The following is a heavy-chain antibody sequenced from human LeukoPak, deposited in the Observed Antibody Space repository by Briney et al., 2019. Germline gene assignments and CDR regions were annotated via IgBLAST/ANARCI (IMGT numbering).Heavy chain of an antibody. CDR3: AREQGDPAAINWLDP. CDR2: IYIGGTA. V-gene: IGHV4-4*07. Sequence: SETLSLTCTVSGASINNYYWAWIRQPAKKGLEWIGRIYIGGTANYNSPLRGRVTMSVDTSKNQVSLRLTSVTAADTAVYYCAREQGDPAAINWLDPWGQGTLVTVSS. D-gene: IGHD2-2*01. J-gene: IGHJ5*02. CDR1: GASINNYY.